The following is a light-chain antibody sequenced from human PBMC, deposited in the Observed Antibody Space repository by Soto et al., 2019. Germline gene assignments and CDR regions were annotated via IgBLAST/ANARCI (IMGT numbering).Light chain of an antibody. CDR2: GAS. CDR3: QQYDNLPLT. Sequence: ERVMTQSPATLSVYPGERATVSCRASQSVGSNLAWYQQKPGQAPRLLIFGASSRATGVPARFSGSGSGTEFTLTINSLQSEDFAVYFCQQYDNLPLTFGPGTKVDIK. V-gene: IGKV3-15*01. CDR1: QSVGSN. J-gene: IGKJ3*01.